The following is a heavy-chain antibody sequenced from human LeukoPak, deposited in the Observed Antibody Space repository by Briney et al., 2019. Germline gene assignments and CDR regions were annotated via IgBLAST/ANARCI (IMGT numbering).Heavy chain of an antibody. CDR1: GYSISSGYY. Sequence: SETLSLTCTVSGYSISSGYYWGWIRQPPGKGLEWIGSIYHSGSTYYNPSLKSRVTISVDTSKNQFSLKLSSVTAADTAVYYCARAVGQTGYSSGWYPWGQGTLVTVSS. CDR3: ARAVGQTGYSSGWYP. D-gene: IGHD6-19*01. V-gene: IGHV4-38-2*02. CDR2: IYHSGST. J-gene: IGHJ5*02.